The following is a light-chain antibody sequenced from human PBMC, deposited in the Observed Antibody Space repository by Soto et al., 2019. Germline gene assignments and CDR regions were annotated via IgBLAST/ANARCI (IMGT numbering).Light chain of an antibody. J-gene: IGLJ1*01. CDR3: ISYTTDDVRYV. V-gene: IGLV2-14*01. Sequence: QSVLTQPASVSGTPGQSITISCTGSNSDVGIYDFVSWYQHHPGRAPKLIVSEVSHRPSGVSNRFSGSKSGNTASLTISGLRSEDEADYYCISYTTDDVRYVFGPGTKVTVL. CDR2: EVS. CDR1: NSDVGIYDF.